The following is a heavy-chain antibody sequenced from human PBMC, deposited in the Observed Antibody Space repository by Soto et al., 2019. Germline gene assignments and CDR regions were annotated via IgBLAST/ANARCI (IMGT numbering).Heavy chain of an antibody. CDR1: GGSFSGYY. CDR3: ARDRYYGSGSYSNWFDP. D-gene: IGHD3-10*01. J-gene: IGHJ5*02. Sequence: QVQLQQWGAGLLKPSETLSLTCAVYGGSFSGYYWSWIRQPPGKGLEWIGEINHSGSTNYNPSLKSRVTISVXXSXNXXSLKLSSVTAADTAVYYCARDRYYGSGSYSNWFDPWGQGTLVTVSS. CDR2: INHSGST. V-gene: IGHV4-34*01.